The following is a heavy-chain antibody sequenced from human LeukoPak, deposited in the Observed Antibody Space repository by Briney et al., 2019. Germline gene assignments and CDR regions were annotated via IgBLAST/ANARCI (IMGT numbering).Heavy chain of an antibody. V-gene: IGHV4-31*03. J-gene: IGHJ4*02. CDR3: ARSPGIWNEYGRLEY. D-gene: IGHD1-1*01. CDR1: GDSISSGVHY. CDR2: IFHTGST. Sequence: SETLSLTCTVSGDSISSGVHYWNWPRQRPGKGLEWIGYIFHTGSTYYNPSLKSRATISVDTSKNQFSLKLSSVTAADTAVYYCARSPGIWNEYGRLEYWGQGALVTVSS.